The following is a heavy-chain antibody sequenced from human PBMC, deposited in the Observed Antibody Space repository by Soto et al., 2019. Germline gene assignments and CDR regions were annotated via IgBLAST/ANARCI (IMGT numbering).Heavy chain of an antibody. CDR2: IWYDGSNK. D-gene: IGHD3-3*01. V-gene: IGHV3-33*01. J-gene: IGHJ6*02. CDR3: ARGQDIRGDFWSGYPSDHYYGMDV. Sequence: GGSLRLSCAASGFTFSSYGMHWVRQAPGKGLEWVAVIWYDGSNKYYADSVKGRFTISRDNSKNTLYLQMNSLRAEDTAVYYCARGQDIRGDFWSGYPSDHYYGMDVWGQGTTVTVSS. CDR1: GFTFSSYG.